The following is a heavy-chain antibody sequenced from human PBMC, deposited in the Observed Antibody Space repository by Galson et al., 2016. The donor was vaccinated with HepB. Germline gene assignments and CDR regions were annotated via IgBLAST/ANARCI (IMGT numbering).Heavy chain of an antibody. CDR2: IYSGGST. J-gene: IGHJ3*01. CDR3: AGQSFVAGADAFDV. V-gene: IGHV4-39*01. Sequence: SETLSLTCTVSGESINDDLNHYWGWIRQPPGKGLEWIGNIYSGGSTFYNPSLKSRVKISIDTSKEQFSLTLTSVTAADTAVYYCAGQSFVAGADAFDVWGQGTMVTVSS. D-gene: IGHD2-15*01. CDR1: GESINDDLNHY.